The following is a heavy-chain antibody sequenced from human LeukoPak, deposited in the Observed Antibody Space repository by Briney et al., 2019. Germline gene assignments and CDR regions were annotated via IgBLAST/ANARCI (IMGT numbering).Heavy chain of an antibody. CDR2: VYHSGT. V-gene: IGHV4-38-2*01. CDR3: ARLTYSYDSSGYYYFDY. J-gene: IGHJ4*02. D-gene: IGHD3-22*01. CDR1: GYSISSAYY. Sequence: SETLSLTCAASGYSISSAYYWGWIRQPPGKGLVWIGTVYHSGTYYNPSLKSRVTISVDTSKNQFSLNLTSVTAADTAVYYCARLTYSYDSSGYYYFDYWGQGTLVTVSS.